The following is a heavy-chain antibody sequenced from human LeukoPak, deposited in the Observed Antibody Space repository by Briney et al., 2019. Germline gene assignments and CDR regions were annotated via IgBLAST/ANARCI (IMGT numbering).Heavy chain of an antibody. V-gene: IGHV1-18*01. D-gene: IGHD3-22*01. CDR1: GYTLTSFG. CDR3: ARIISSGYNYGMDV. CDR2: ISRDNGNT. J-gene: IGHJ6*02. Sequence: DSVKVSCKAFGYTLTSFGISWVRQAPGQGPEWMGWISRDNGNTNDAQNLKGRVTMTTETSTSTAYMELRSLRSDDTAVYYCARIISSGYNYGMDVWGQGTTVTVSS.